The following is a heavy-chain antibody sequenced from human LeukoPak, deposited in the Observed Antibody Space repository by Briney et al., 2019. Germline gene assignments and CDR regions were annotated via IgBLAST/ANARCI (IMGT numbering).Heavy chain of an antibody. CDR3: ARGSYGYSGYDWSFDY. CDR2: INAGNGNT. CDR1: GYTFTSYA. D-gene: IGHD5-12*01. J-gene: IGHJ4*02. V-gene: IGHV1-3*01. Sequence: ASVKVSCKASGYTFTSYAMHWVRQAPGQRLEWMGWINAGNGNTKYSQKFQGRVTITRDTSASTAYMELSSLRSEDTAVCYCARGSYGYSGYDWSFDYWGQGTLVTVSS.